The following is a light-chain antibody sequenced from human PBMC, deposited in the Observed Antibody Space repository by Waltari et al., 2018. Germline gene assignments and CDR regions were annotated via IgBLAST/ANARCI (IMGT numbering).Light chain of an antibody. V-gene: IGLV6-57*01. CDR3: QSYDRSNQV. CDR1: SGSIASNY. J-gene: IGLJ2*01. CDR2: KDN. Sequence: NFMLTQPHSVSESPGKTVTISCTRSSGSIASNYVQWYQQRPGSSPTTVIYKDNQRPFGVPDRFSGSIDSSSNSASLTISGLKTDDEADYYCQSYDRSNQVFGGGTKLTVL.